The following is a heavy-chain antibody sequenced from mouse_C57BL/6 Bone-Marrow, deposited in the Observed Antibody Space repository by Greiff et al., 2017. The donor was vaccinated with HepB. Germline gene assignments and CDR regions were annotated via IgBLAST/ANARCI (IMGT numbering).Heavy chain of an antibody. CDR3: TRDEHGGSSFAY. Sequence: EVKLMESGEGLVKPGGSLKLSCAASGFTFSSYAMSWVRQTPEKRLEWVAYISSGGDYNYYADTVKGRFTIYRDNARKTLYLQRSSLKSEDTAMYYCTRDEHGGSSFAYWGQGTLVTVSA. CDR2: ISSGGDYN. CDR1: GFTFSSYA. D-gene: IGHD1-1*01. V-gene: IGHV5-9-1*02. J-gene: IGHJ3*01.